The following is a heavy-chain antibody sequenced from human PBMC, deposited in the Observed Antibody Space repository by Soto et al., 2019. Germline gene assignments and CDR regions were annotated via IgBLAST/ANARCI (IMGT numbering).Heavy chain of an antibody. D-gene: IGHD4-17*01. CDR1: GYSFTSYW. Sequence: GESLKISCKGSGYSFTSYWIGWVRQMPGKGLEWMGIIYPGDSDTRYSPSFQGQVTISADKSISTAYLQWSSLKASDTAMYYCARLSIGQDNTVAYPNYGMDVWGQGTTVTVSS. CDR3: ARLSIGQDNTVAYPNYGMDV. J-gene: IGHJ6*02. CDR2: IYPGDSDT. V-gene: IGHV5-51*01.